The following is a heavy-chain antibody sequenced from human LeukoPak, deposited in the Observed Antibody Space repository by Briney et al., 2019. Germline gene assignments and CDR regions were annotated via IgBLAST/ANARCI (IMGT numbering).Heavy chain of an antibody. Sequence: PSDTLSLTCTFSSGSMSSYYSTWIRHPPGKGQECIGYVVNSGWVNYNPSLKSRVTISEDTSKNQFSLKLNSVTAADTAVYYCARGAMTTVTYCFDYWGQGTLVTVSS. CDR3: ARGAMTTVTYCFDY. J-gene: IGHJ4*02. V-gene: IGHV4-59*12. CDR1: SGSMSSYY. D-gene: IGHD4-17*01. CDR2: VVNSGWV.